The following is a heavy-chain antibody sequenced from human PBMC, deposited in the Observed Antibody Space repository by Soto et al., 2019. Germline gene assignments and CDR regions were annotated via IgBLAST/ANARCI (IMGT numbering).Heavy chain of an antibody. D-gene: IGHD6-13*01. V-gene: IGHV1-69*02. CDR2: IIPMLAIT. J-gene: IGHJ3*02. CDR1: GGTFNVYT. CDR3: ALGSWSGETFDI. Sequence: QVQLVQSGAEVKKPGSSVKVSCKASGGTFNVYTIIWVRQAPGQGLEWMGRIIPMLAITNYAQRFQGRVTLTADTSTTTDYMELSSLTSEDTAVYYCALGSWSGETFDIWGQGTVVTVSS.